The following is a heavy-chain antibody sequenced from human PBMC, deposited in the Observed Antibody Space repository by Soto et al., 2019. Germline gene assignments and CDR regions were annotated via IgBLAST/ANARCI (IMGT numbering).Heavy chain of an antibody. D-gene: IGHD2-15*01. CDR2: INPSGDSR. CDR1: GFSFSDYF. Sequence: ASVKVSCKASGFSFSDYFMHWVRQAPGQGLEWMGIINPSGDSRNYAQKFQGRVTITADESTSTAYMELSSLRSEDTAVYYCARVVVVAAAHFGGEPNSWFDPWGQGTLVTVSS. J-gene: IGHJ5*02. CDR3: ARVVVVAAAHFGGEPNSWFDP. V-gene: IGHV1-46*01.